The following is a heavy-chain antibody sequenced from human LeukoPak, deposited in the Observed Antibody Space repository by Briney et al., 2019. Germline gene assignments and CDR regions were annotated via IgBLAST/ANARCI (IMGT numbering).Heavy chain of an antibody. V-gene: IGHV4-39*02. Sequence: SETLSLTCTVSGGSISSSSYYWGWIRQPPGKGLEWIGSTHYSGSTYYNPSLKSRVTISVDTSKNQFSLKLSSVTAADTAVYYCAREVRSYYDSSGFGAFDIWGQGTMVTVSS. CDR3: AREVRSYYDSSGFGAFDI. D-gene: IGHD3-22*01. CDR1: GGSISSSSYY. J-gene: IGHJ3*02. CDR2: THYSGST.